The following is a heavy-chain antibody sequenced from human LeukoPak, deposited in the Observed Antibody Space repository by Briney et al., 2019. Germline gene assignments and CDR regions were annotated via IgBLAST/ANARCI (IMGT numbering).Heavy chain of an antibody. J-gene: IGHJ5*02. CDR1: GFVFSNYE. V-gene: IGHV3-48*03. CDR3: ARVGDRTGCYYWFDP. D-gene: IGHD3-22*01. CDR2: ISSSGSTI. Sequence: QPGGSLRLSCAASGFVFSNYEMNWVRQAPGRGLEWVSYISSSGSTIFYADSVKGRFTISRDNAKNSLFLQMNSLRAEDTAVYYCARVGDRTGCYYWFDPWGQGTLVTVPS.